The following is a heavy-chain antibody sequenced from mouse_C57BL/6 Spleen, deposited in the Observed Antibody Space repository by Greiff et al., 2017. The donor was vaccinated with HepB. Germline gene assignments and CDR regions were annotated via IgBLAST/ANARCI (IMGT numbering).Heavy chain of an antibody. V-gene: IGHV1-69*01. D-gene: IGHD4-1*01. CDR2: IDPSDSYT. CDR3: ARGGTGTGFCDY. J-gene: IGHJ2*01. CDR1: GYTFTSYW. Sequence: QVQLKESGAELVMPGASVKLSCKASGYTFTSYWMHWVKQRPGQGLEWIGEIDPSDSYTNYNQKFKGKSTLTVDKSSSTAYMQLSSLTSEESAVYACARGGTGTGFCDYWGQGTTLTVSS.